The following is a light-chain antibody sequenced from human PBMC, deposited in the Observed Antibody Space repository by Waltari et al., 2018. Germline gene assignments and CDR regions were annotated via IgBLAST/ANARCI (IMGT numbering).Light chain of an antibody. J-gene: IGLJ2*01. CDR2: QDN. Sequence: SYELIQPPSVSVSPGQTASITCSGDKLGGKYLCWYRQRPGQSPGVVIYQDNKRPSGIPERLSGSNSGNTATLTISGTQAVDEGDYYCQTWDSGSLVFGGGTKLTVL. CDR1: KLGGKY. V-gene: IGLV3-1*01. CDR3: QTWDSGSLV.